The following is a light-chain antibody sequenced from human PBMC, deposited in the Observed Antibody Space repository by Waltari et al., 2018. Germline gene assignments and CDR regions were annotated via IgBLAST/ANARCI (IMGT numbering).Light chain of an antibody. CDR2: EIT. V-gene: IGLV2-23*02. Sequence: QSALTQPASVSGSLGQSITISCSETADNVDILYLVSWYQRHPGRAPRLLIYEITQRPSGISDRFSASKSGKTASLTISGLQAEDEADYYCCSFAGCGIYVFGSGTHVTVL. J-gene: IGLJ1*01. CDR1: ADNVDILYL. CDR3: CSFAGCGIYV.